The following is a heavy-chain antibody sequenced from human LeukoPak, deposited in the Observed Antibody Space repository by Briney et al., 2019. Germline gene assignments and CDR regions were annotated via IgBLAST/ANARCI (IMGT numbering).Heavy chain of an antibody. CDR1: GFTRFDYA. Sequence: GGSPRLTFTGTGFTRFDYAMNGLRQAPGKGLEWVGFIRSKAYGGTTEYAASVKGRLTISRDDSKSIAYLQMNSLKTEDTAVYFCTRDAFSGSYSSVFRFVPWGQGTLVTVSS. J-gene: IGHJ5*02. CDR2: IRSKAYGGTT. V-gene: IGHV3-49*03. CDR3: TRDAFSGSYSSVFRFVP. D-gene: IGHD1-26*01.